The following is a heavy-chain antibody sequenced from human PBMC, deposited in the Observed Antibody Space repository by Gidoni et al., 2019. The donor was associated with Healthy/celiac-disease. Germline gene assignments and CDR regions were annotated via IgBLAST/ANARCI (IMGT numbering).Heavy chain of an antibody. Sequence: QMQRVQSGPEGKKPGTSVKVSCKASGVTFTSSAVQWVRQARGQRLQGIGGIVVGSGNTTYAQRFQERVPIPRDMSTSTAYMALSSLRSDDTAFYYCAADDLMPGFWGPGTLVTVSS. CDR3: AADDLMPGF. CDR1: GVTFTSSA. CDR2: IVVGSGNT. J-gene: IGHJ4*02. V-gene: IGHV1-58*01. D-gene: IGHD2-2*01.